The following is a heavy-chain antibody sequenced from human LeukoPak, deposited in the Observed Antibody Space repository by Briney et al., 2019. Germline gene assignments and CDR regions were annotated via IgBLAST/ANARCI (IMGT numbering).Heavy chain of an antibody. Sequence: PGGSLRLSCAASGFTFSDYYMSWIRQAPGKGLEWVSYISSSGSTIYYADSVKGRFTISRDNGKNSLDLQMISLRAEDTAVYYCARDRVGDYFDYWGQGTLVTVSS. CDR1: GFTFSDYY. CDR2: ISSSGSTI. D-gene: IGHD2-15*01. CDR3: ARDRVGDYFDY. J-gene: IGHJ4*02. V-gene: IGHV3-11*01.